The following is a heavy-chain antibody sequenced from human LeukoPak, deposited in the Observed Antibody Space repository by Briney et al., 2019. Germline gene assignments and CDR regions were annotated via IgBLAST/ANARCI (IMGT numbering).Heavy chain of an antibody. CDR1: GGSISSGGYY. CDR3: ARDRSGYGWLQFGDAFDI. V-gene: IGHV4-31*03. J-gene: IGHJ3*02. Sequence: SETLSLTCTVSGGSISSGGYYWSWIRQHPGKGLEWIGYIYYSGSTYYNPSLKSRVTISVDTSKNQFSLKLSSVTAADTAVYYCARDRSGYGWLQFGDAFDIWGQGTMVTVSS. CDR2: IYYSGST. D-gene: IGHD5-24*01.